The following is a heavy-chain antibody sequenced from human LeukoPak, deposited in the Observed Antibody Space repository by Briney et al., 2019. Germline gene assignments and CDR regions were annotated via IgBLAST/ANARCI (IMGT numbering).Heavy chain of an antibody. J-gene: IGHJ4*02. CDR1: GGSFSGYY. Sequence: PSETLSLTCAVYGGSFSGYYWSWVRQPPGKGLEWVGEINDSGSTNYNPSLKSRVTISVHPSKNQLSLKLSSVTAADTAVYYCARGRGRARGPYYYYSSGYYYFDYWGQGTLVTVSS. CDR3: ARGRGRARGPYYYYSSGYYYFDY. CDR2: INDSGST. D-gene: IGHD3-22*01. V-gene: IGHV4-34*01.